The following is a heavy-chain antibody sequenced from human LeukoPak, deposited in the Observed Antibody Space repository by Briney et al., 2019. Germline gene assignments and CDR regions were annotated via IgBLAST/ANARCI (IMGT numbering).Heavy chain of an antibody. CDR3: AKTDYYDSSGYFH. V-gene: IGHV3-74*01. CDR1: GFTFSSNW. D-gene: IGHD3-22*01. J-gene: IGHJ1*01. CDR2: IKGVGSSM. Sequence: PGGSLRLSCAASGFTFSSNWMHWVRQAPGKGLVWVSRIKGVGSSMIYADSVKGRFIVSRDNNTNSLYLQMNSLRVEDTAVYYCAKTDYYDSSGYFHWGQGTLVIVSA.